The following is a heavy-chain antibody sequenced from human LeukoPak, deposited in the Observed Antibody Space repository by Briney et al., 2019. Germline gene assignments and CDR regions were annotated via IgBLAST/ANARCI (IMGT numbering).Heavy chain of an antibody. CDR2: IYYSGST. CDR1: GGSISSYY. V-gene: IGHV4-59*01. D-gene: IGHD1-26*01. Sequence: SESLSLTCPVAGGSISSYYWSWVRQPPGKGLEWVGYIYYSGSTNYNPSLKSRVTVSLDTSKNQFSLELSSVTAAGTAVYYCARAISGSYSRAFDIWGQGTMVTVSS. J-gene: IGHJ3*02. CDR3: ARAISGSYSRAFDI.